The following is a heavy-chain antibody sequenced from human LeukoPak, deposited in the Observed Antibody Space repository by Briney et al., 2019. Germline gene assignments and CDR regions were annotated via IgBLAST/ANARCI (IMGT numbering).Heavy chain of an antibody. Sequence: PGGSLRLSCAASGFTFSSYGMHWVRQAPGKGLEWVAFIRYDGSNKYYADSVKGRFTISRDNSKNTLYLQMNSLRAEDAAVYYCARVANAYYYSYMDVWGKGTTVTVSS. CDR1: GFTFSSYG. V-gene: IGHV3-30*02. CDR3: ARVANAYYYSYMDV. CDR2: IRYDGSNK. J-gene: IGHJ6*03.